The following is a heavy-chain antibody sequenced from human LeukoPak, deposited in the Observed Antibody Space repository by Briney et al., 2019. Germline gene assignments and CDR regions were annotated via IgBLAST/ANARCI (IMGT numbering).Heavy chain of an antibody. CDR1: GYTFTSYG. V-gene: IGHV1-18*01. Sequence: GASVKVSCKASGYTFTSYGINWVRQAPGQGLEWMGWISAYNGNTNYAQKFQGRVTMTTDTSTTTAYMELRSLRSDDTAVFYCARVSYSTNWPYFDYWGQGTLVTVSS. CDR3: ARVSYSTNWPYFDY. J-gene: IGHJ4*02. CDR2: ISAYNGNT. D-gene: IGHD6-13*01.